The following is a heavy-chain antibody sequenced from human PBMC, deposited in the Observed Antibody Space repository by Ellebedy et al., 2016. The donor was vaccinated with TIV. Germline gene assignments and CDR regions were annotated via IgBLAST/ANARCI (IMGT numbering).Heavy chain of an antibody. J-gene: IGHJ4*02. CDR2: IHYTGTT. CDR3: TKTRGWLQPDFHY. CDR1: GVSISGYY. V-gene: IGHV4-59*01. Sequence: MPSETLSLTCTVSGVSISGYYWSWVRQPPGKGLEWIGYIHYTGTTNYNPSLKSRVTISLDTSKNQFSLNLNYVTAADTAVYYCTKTRGWLQPDFHYWGQGSLVTVSS. D-gene: IGHD5-24*01.